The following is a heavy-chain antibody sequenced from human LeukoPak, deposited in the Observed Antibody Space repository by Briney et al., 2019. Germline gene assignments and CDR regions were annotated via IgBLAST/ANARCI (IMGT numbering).Heavy chain of an antibody. V-gene: IGHV1-18*01. CDR2: ISAHNGNT. CDR1: VYTFTTYG. Sequence: ASVTVSFTSSVYTFTTYGIAWVGQAPGQGLEWMAWISAHNGNTNYAQSLQGRVTITTDTSTNTAYMELRSLRSDDTAVYYCARDGYFDLWGRGTLVTVSS. CDR3: ARDGYFDL. J-gene: IGHJ2*01.